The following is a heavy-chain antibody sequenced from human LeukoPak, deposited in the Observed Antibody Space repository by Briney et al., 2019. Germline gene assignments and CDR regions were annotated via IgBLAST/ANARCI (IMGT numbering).Heavy chain of an antibody. D-gene: IGHD2-15*01. J-gene: IGHJ6*02. CDR2: INPKSGGT. CDR1: GYTFTAYY. Sequence: ASVKVSCKASGYTFTAYYLQWVRLAPGQGLEWMGWINPKSGGTEYAQRFQGRVTMTRDTSTSTAYMELSRLRSDDTAVYYCARDHCSASSFYVDDYNGLNVWGQGTTVTVSS. CDR3: ARDHCSASSFYVDDYNGLNV. V-gene: IGHV1-2*02.